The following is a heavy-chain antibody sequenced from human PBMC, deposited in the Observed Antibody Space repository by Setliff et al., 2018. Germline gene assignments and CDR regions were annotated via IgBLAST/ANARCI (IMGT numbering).Heavy chain of an antibody. CDR1: GDSFSNFA. J-gene: IGHJ5*02. CDR2: LIPMFGTP. Sequence: KVSCKASGDSFSNFAISWVRQAPGQGLEWMGGLIPMFGTPGYAQKFQDRVTITTDESTSTAYMELNSLTSEDTAVYYCARSPALLGIVYLDPWGQGTRVTVSS. V-gene: IGHV1-69*05. CDR3: ARSPALLGIVYLDP. D-gene: IGHD2-15*01.